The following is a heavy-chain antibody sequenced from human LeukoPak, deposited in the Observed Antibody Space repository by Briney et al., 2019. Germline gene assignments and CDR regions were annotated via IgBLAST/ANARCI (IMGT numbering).Heavy chain of an antibody. CDR1: GFTFSSYE. Sequence: GGSLRLSCAASGFTFSSYEMNWVRQAPGKGLEWVSFITSSGNTMYYADSVKGRFTISRDNAKNSLYLQMNSLRADDTAVYYCARPTCLRGGYCSTNFWGQGTLVTVSS. CDR3: ARPTCLRGGYCSTNF. CDR2: ITSSGNTM. D-gene: IGHD2-2*01. V-gene: IGHV3-48*03. J-gene: IGHJ4*02.